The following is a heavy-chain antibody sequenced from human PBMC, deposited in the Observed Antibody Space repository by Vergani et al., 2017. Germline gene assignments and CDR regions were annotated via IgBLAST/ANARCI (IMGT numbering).Heavy chain of an antibody. CDR3: ARGGKGIIMVVPSTHL. CDR2: ILYDGTEK. CDR1: GFSFGNYA. Sequence: QVQLVESGGGVVQPGGSLRLSCAASGFSFGNYAMHWVRQAPGKGLEWVGVILYDGTEKKYADSVNGRFTISRDNSKKMMSLQMNSLRVEDTAVYYCARGGKGIIMVVPSTHLWGQGTQVSVS. D-gene: IGHD2-15*01. J-gene: IGHJ4*02. V-gene: IGHV3-30-3*01.